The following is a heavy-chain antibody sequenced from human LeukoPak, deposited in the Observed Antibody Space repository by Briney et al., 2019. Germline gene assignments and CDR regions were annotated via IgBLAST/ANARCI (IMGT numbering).Heavy chain of an antibody. CDR1: GYSFSSYW. CDR2: IYPGDSNT. J-gene: IGHJ4*02. CDR3: ARFLYASGRIFDL. V-gene: IGHV5-51*01. D-gene: IGHD3-10*01. Sequence: GESLKISCKGSGYSFSSYWIGWVRQMPGKGLEWMGIIYPGDSNTRYSPSFQGQVTISADKSISTAYLQWSSLKASDAAMYYCARFLYASGRIFDLWGQGTLVTVSS.